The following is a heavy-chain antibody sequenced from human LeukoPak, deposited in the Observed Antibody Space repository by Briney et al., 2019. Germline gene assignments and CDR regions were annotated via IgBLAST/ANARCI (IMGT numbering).Heavy chain of an antibody. J-gene: IGHJ4*02. CDR2: INHSGST. CDR1: GGSFSGYY. D-gene: IGHD4-17*01. V-gene: IGHV4-34*01. Sequence: SETLSLTCAVYGGSFSGYYWSWIRQPPGKGLEWIGEINHSGSTNYNPSLKGRVTISVDTSKNQFSLKLSSVTAADTAVYYCASGTTVTNYWGQGTLVTVSS. CDR3: ASGTTVTNY.